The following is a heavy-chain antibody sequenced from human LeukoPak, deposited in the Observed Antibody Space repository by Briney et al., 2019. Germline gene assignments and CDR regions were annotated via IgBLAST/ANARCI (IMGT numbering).Heavy chain of an antibody. D-gene: IGHD5-24*01. CDR3: ARSDGFA. CDR2: IHYSGST. V-gene: IGHV4-30-4*01. J-gene: IGHJ3*01. CDR1: GGSISSGDYY. Sequence: SQTLSLTCAVSGGSISSGDYYWSWIRQPPGKGLEWIGYIHYSGSTYFNPSLKSRITMSVDTSKNQFSLKLSSVTAADTAVYYCARSDGFAWGQGTMVTVSS.